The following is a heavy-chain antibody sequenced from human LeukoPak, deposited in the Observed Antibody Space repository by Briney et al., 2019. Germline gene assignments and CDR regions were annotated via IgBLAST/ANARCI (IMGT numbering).Heavy chain of an antibody. CDR1: GGTFISYA. J-gene: IGHJ1*01. V-gene: IGHV1-69*05. CDR3: ARASLGYYDSSGYPAEYFQH. Sequence: GASVKVSCKGSGGTFISYAISWVRQAPGKGLEWMGRIIPIFGTANYAQKFQDRVTITTDKSTSTAYMELSSLRSEDSAVYYCARASLGYYDSSGYPAEYFQHWGQGTLVTVSS. D-gene: IGHD3-22*01. CDR2: IIPIFGTA.